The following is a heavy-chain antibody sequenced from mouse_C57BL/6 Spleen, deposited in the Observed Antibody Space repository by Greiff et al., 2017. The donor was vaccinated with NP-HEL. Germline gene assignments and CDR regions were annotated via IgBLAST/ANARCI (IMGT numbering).Heavy chain of an antibody. CDR1: GYTFTSYW. D-gene: IGHD6-2*01. V-gene: IGHV1-50*01. CDR2: IDPSDSYT. J-gene: IGHJ4*01. CDR3: AREGVHFSGAMDY. Sequence: QVQLQQPGAELVKPGASVKLSCKASGYTFTSYWMQWVKQRPGQGLEWIGEIDPSDSYTNYNQKFKGKATLTVDTSSSTAYMQISSLTSEDSAVYYCAREGVHFSGAMDYWGQGTSVTVSS.